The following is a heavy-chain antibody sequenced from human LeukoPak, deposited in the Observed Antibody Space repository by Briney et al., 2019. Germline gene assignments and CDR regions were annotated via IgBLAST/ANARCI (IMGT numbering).Heavy chain of an antibody. CDR1: GGSFSGYY. D-gene: IGHD3-16*02. Sequence: SETLSLTCAVYGGSFSGYYWSWIRQPPGKGLEWIGEINHSGSTNYNPSPKSRVTISIDTSKNQFSLKLSSVTAADTAVYYCANVWGSYRYNYYGMDVWGQGTTVTVSS. J-gene: IGHJ6*02. V-gene: IGHV4-34*01. CDR2: INHSGST. CDR3: ANVWGSYRYNYYGMDV.